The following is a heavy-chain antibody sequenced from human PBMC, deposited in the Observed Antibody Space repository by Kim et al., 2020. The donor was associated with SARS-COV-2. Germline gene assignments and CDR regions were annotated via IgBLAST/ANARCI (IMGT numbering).Heavy chain of an antibody. CDR1: GGSISSYY. CDR2: IYYSGST. J-gene: IGHJ3*02. D-gene: IGHD4-17*01. CDR3: ARTHADYGDFHGFDI. V-gene: IGHV4-59*01. Sequence: SETLSLTCTVSGGSISSYYWSWIRQPPGKGLEWIGYIYYSGSTNYNPSLKSRVTISVDTSKNQFSLKLSSVTAADTAVYYCARTHADYGDFHGFDIWGQG.